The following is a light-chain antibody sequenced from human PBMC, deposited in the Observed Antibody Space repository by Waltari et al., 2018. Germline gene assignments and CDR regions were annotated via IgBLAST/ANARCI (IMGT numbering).Light chain of an antibody. J-gene: IGKJ1*01. V-gene: IGKV1-5*01. Sequence: DIQMTQSPSTLSASVGDRVIITCRASQSISTWLAWYQQKPGKAPKLLIFAASSLQTGVPSRFSGSGSGTEFTLTINSLQPDDFATYYCQQYGSSPRTFGQGTKVEIK. CDR2: AAS. CDR3: QQYGSSPRT. CDR1: QSISTW.